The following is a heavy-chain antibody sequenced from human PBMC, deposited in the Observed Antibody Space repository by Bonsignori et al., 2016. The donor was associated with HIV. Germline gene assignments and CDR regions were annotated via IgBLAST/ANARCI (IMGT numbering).Heavy chain of an antibody. D-gene: IGHD5-18*01. CDR3: AKDMGIQLWLYAFDI. J-gene: IGHJ3*02. CDR2: ISWNSGSI. V-gene: IGHV3-9*01. Sequence: WIRQPPGKGLEWVSGISWNSGSIGYADSVKGRFTISRDNAKNSLYLQMNSLRAEDTALYYCAKDMGIQLWLYAFDIWGQGTMVTVSS.